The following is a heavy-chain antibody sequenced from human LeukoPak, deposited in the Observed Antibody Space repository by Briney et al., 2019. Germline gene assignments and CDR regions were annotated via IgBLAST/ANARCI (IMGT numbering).Heavy chain of an antibody. D-gene: IGHD2-21*01. Sequence: GGSLRLSCAASGFTFSSYSMNWVRQAPGKGLEWVSSVSSSSSYIYYADSVKGRFTISRDNAKNSLYLQMNSLRAEDTAVYYCARDAPYCGGDCYAFDYWGQGTLVTVSS. CDR3: ARDAPYCGGDCYAFDY. J-gene: IGHJ4*02. CDR1: GFTFSSYS. CDR2: VSSSSSYI. V-gene: IGHV3-21*01.